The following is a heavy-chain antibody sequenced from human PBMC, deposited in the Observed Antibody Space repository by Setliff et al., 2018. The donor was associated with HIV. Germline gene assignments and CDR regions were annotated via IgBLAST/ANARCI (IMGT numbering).Heavy chain of an antibody. V-gene: IGHV1-18*01. Sequence: ASVKVSCKASGYTFTSYDINWVRQATGQGLEWMGWIGAYSGNTNYAQKLQGRVTMTTDTSTSTAYMELRSLRSEDTAVYYCARDYYDSSGYIFFPGLPDYWGQGTLVTVSS. CDR2: IGAYSGNT. CDR1: GYTFTSYD. D-gene: IGHD3-22*01. CDR3: ARDYYDSSGYIFFPGLPDY. J-gene: IGHJ4*02.